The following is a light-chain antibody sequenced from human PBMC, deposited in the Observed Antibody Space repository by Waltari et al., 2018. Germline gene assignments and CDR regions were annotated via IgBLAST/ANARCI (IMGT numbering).Light chain of an antibody. V-gene: IGKV1-39*01. CDR3: QQSFRFPFT. J-gene: IGKJ3*01. CDR1: QRITPY. CDR2: TAS. Sequence: DIQMTQSPTSLSASVGDTVIMTCRASQRITPYLTWYQHKPGKAPTLLICTASTLQSGVPSRFSGSGSETDFTLTISGLQPEDFATYYCQQSFRFPFTFGPGTKVDMK.